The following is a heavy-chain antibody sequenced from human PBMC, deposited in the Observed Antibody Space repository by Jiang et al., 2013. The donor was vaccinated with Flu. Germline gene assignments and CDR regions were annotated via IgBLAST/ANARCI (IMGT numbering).Heavy chain of an antibody. Sequence: GLVKPSETLSLTCTVSGGSISSYYWSWIRQPPGKGLEWIGYIYYSGSTNYNPSLKSRVTISVDTSKNQFSLKLSSVTAADTAVYYCASDSGSYLGYYYYGMDVWGQGTTVTVSS. CDR2: IYYSGST. CDR3: ASDSGSYLGYYYYGMDV. J-gene: IGHJ6*02. D-gene: IGHD1-26*01. CDR1: GGSISSYY. V-gene: IGHV4-59*01.